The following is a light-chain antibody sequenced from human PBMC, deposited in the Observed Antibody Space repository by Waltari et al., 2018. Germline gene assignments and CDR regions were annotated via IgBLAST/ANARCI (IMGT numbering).Light chain of an antibody. CDR2: WAS. V-gene: IGKV4-1*01. CDR3: QQYYSTPLT. Sequence: EIVMTQSPESLAVSLGERATINCKSSESVLYSSNNKNHLAWYQQKPGQPPKLLLYWASTRKSGVPDRFSGSGSETDFTLTVTSLQAEDVAVYYCQQYYSTPLTFGEGTKVEI. J-gene: IGKJ4*01. CDR1: ESVLYSSNNKNH.